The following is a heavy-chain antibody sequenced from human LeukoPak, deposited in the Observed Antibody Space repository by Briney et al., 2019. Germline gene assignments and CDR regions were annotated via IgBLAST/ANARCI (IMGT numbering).Heavy chain of an antibody. CDR1: GGTSSSYA. CDR2: IMPIFGTA. CDR3: ARGRRHTRFGDAFDI. Sequence: ASVKVSCKASGGTSSSYAISWVRQPPGQGLEWMGRIMPIFGTANYAQKFQGRVTITTDESTSTAYMELSSLRSEDTAVFFCARGRRHTRFGDAFDIWGQGTMVTVSS. V-gene: IGHV1-69*05. D-gene: IGHD3-9*01. J-gene: IGHJ3*02.